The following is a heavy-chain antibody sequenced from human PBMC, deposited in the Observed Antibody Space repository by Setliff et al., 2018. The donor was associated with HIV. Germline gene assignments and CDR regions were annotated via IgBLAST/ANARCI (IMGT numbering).Heavy chain of an antibody. CDR2: IYSDGST. CDR3: AKPRLYNSALEN. Sequence: LTCAIYGGSFSGNYWSWIRQPPGKGLEWVSTIYSDGSTYHADSVKGRFTLSRDNSKNTLYLQMNSLTPEDTAVYYCAKPRLYNSALENWGQGTLVTVSS. J-gene: IGHJ4*02. V-gene: IGHV3-66*02. D-gene: IGHD1-1*01. CDR1: GGSFSGNY.